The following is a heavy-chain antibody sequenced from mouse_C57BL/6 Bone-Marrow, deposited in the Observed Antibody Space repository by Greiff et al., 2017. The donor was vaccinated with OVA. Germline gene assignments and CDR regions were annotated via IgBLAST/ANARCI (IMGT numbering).Heavy chain of an antibody. CDR1: GFTFTDYY. CDR3: ARYYGSSYDYYAMDY. Sequence: EVKLVESGGGLVQPGGSLSLSCAASGFTFTDYYMSWVRQPPGKALEWLGFIRNKANGYTTEYSASVKGRFTISRDNSQSILYLKMNALRAEDSATYYCARYYGSSYDYYAMDYWGQGTSVTVSS. J-gene: IGHJ4*01. D-gene: IGHD1-1*01. CDR2: IRNKANGYTT. V-gene: IGHV7-3*01.